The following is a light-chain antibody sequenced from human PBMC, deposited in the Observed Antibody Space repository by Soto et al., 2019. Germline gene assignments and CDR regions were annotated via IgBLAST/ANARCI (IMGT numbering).Light chain of an antibody. J-gene: IGLJ3*02. V-gene: IGLV2-14*01. Sequence: QSALTQPASVSGSPGQSITISCTGTSRDVGAYDVVSWYQQHPGKAPKLIIYEVTNRPSGVSSRFSGSKSGNTASLTISGLQGEDEADYHCCSYTSRSSPVFGGGTKLTVL. CDR3: CSYTSRSSPV. CDR2: EVT. CDR1: SRDVGAYDV.